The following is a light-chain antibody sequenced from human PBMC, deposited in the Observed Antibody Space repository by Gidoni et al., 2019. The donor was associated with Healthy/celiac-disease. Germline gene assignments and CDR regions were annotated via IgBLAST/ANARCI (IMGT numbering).Light chain of an antibody. V-gene: IGKV1-39*01. Sequence: DIQMTQSPSSLSASVGDRVTITCRASQSISSYFNWYQQKPGKAPKLLIYAASSLQSGVPSRFSGSGSGTDFTLTISSLQPEDFATYYCQQSYSTLHTFXQXTKLEIK. CDR3: QQSYSTLHT. J-gene: IGKJ2*01. CDR1: QSISSY. CDR2: AAS.